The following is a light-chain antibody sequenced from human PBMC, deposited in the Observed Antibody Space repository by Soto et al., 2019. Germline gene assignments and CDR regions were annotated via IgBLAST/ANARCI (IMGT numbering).Light chain of an antibody. CDR3: QQRSNWPPLT. V-gene: IGKV3-11*01. CDR1: QSVSDY. J-gene: IGKJ4*01. Sequence: EIVLTQSPATLSLSPGERATLSCRASQSVSDYLAWYQQKPGQAPKLLIYDASNRATRIPARFSGSGSGTDFTLTISSLEPEDFAVYYCQQRSNWPPLTFGGGTKVEIK. CDR2: DAS.